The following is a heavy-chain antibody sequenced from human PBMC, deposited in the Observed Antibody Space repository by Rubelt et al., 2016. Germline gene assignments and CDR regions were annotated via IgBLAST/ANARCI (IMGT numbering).Heavy chain of an antibody. CDR2: ISSNGGST. J-gene: IGHJ4*02. CDR1: GFTFSSYA. V-gene: IGHV3-64D*09. CDR3: VKALYDYVWGSYRYGY. D-gene: IGHD3-16*02. Sequence: SGFTFSSYAMHWVRQAPGKGLEYVSAISSNGGSTYYADSVKGRFTISRDNSKNTLYLQMSSLRAEDTAVYYCVKALYDYVWGSYRYGYWGQGTLVTVSS.